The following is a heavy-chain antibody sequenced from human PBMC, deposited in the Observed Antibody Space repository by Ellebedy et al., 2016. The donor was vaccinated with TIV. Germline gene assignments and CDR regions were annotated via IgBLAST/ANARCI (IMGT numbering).Heavy chain of an antibody. Sequence: ASVKVSCXASGYTFNNYYINWVRQAPGQGLEWMGILNPSGGSTTYAQNFQGRLTMTRDTSTRTAYMELSSLTSEDTAVYYCARADGALPSDSWGQGTLVTVSS. V-gene: IGHV1-46*02. CDR3: ARADGALPSDS. J-gene: IGHJ4*02. CDR2: LNPSGGST. CDR1: GYTFNNYY. D-gene: IGHD1-26*01.